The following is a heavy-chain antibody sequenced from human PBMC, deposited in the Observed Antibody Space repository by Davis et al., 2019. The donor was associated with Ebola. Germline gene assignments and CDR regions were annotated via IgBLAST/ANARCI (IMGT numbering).Heavy chain of an antibody. J-gene: IGHJ4*02. V-gene: IGHV4-59*11. CDR3: SRFGEGAY. CDR1: GVSISRHY. D-gene: IGHD2-21*01. Sequence: PGGSLRLSCTVSGVSISRHYWSWIRQPPGKRLEWIGSIYYTGSAYYNSSLASRATISVDTSKNQFSLNLSSVTAADTAVYFCSRFGEGAYWGQGTLVTVSS. CDR2: IYYTGSA.